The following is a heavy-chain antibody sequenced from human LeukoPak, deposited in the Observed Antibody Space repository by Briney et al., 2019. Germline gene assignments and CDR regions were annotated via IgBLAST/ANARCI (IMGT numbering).Heavy chain of an antibody. CDR2: INKDGSET. Sequence: PGGSLRLSCAASAFTFSDYWMTWVRQAPGKGLERVANINKDGSETYYVDSVRGRFTISRDNAKNSLYLQMDSLRAEDTAVYYCARSRDGYYFDYWGQGTLVTVSS. J-gene: IGHJ4*02. D-gene: IGHD5-24*01. V-gene: IGHV3-7*01. CDR3: ARSRDGYYFDY. CDR1: AFTFSDYW.